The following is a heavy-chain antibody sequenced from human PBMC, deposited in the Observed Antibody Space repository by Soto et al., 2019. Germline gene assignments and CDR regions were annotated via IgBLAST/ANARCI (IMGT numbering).Heavy chain of an antibody. V-gene: IGHV4-39*01. CDR3: ARLNGYCISTNCHGYYGMDV. CDR2: IYSSENT. Sequence: QLQLQESGPGLVKPSETLSLTCTVSGGSVSSSSYSWGWIRQPPGKGLEWIGTIYSSENTYYNPSLMSRVTISVDTSKNQFSMKLSSVTAADTAVYSCARLNGYCISTNCHGYYGMDVWGQGTTVTVSS. J-gene: IGHJ6*02. D-gene: IGHD2-2*01. CDR1: GGSVSSSSYS.